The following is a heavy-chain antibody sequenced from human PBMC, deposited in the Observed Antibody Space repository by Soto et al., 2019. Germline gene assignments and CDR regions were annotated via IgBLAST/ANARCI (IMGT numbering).Heavy chain of an antibody. Sequence: SVKVSCKASGGTFSSYAISWVRQAPGQGLEWMGGIIPIFGTANYAQKFQGRVTITADKSTSTAYMELSSLRSEDTAVYYCARLDYYGLGSYYCRYFDYWGQGTLVTVSS. J-gene: IGHJ4*02. CDR3: ARLDYYGLGSYYCRYFDY. CDR1: GGTFSSYA. CDR2: IIPIFGTA. D-gene: IGHD3-10*01. V-gene: IGHV1-69*06.